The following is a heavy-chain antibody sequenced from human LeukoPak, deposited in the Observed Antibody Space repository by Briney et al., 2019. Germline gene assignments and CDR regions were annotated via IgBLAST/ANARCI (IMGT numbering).Heavy chain of an antibody. CDR1: GFTFSGYG. D-gene: IGHD3-3*01. V-gene: IGHV3-33*01. Sequence: PGRSLRLSCAASGFTFSGYGMHWVRRAPGKGLEWVAVIWYDGSNKYYADSVKGRFTISRDNSKNTLYLQMNSLRAEDTAVYYCARGSQDFWSGYYFDDWGQGTLVTVSS. J-gene: IGHJ4*02. CDR3: ARGSQDFWSGYYFDD. CDR2: IWYDGSNK.